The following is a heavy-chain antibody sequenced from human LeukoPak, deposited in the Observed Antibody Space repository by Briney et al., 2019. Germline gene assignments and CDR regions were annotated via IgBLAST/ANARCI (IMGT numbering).Heavy chain of an antibody. CDR3: AKQLGYCSDGSCYFES. J-gene: IGHJ4*02. CDR2: ISDIGRIT. D-gene: IGHD2-15*01. V-gene: IGHV3-23*01. CDR1: GFTFSSYA. Sequence: TGGSLRVSCEASGFTFSSYAMSWVRQAPGKGLEWGSAISDIGRITYDADSLKGRFTISRATSKNTMSPQMHSLRAEDTAVYYCAKQLGYCSDGSCYFESWGPGNLVTVSS.